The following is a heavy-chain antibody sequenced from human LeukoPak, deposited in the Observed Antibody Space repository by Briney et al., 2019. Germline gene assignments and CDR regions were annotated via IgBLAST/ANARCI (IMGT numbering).Heavy chain of an antibody. D-gene: IGHD4-17*01. CDR1: GFSVSATH. Sequence: GGSLRLSCAASGFSVSATHMSWVRQAPGKGLEWVSVTYSGGFTLYADSLKGRFTISRDSSNNTLYLHMNSLRAEDTALYYCAREDSYGDYGFDYWGQGTLVTVSS. CDR2: TYSGGFT. CDR3: AREDSYGDYGFDY. J-gene: IGHJ4*02. V-gene: IGHV3-66*01.